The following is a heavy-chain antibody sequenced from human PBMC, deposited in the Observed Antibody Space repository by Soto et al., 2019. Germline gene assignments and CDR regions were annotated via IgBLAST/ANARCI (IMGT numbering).Heavy chain of an antibody. Sequence: EVQLVESGGGLVQPGGSLRLSCAASGFTVSSNYMSWVRQAPGKGLEWVSVIYSGGSTYYADSVQGRFTITRDNSKNTLYLQMNSLRAEDTAVYYCARGGRYCSGGSCGNAFDIWGQGTMVTVSS. J-gene: IGHJ3*02. CDR1: GFTVSSNY. V-gene: IGHV3-66*01. CDR3: ARGGRYCSGGSCGNAFDI. CDR2: IYSGGST. D-gene: IGHD2-15*01.